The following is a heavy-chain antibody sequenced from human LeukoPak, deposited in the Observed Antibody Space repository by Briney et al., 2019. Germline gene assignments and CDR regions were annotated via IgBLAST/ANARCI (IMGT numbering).Heavy chain of an antibody. CDR2: ISSSSSYI. D-gene: IGHD6-19*01. J-gene: IGHJ4*02. CDR3: ARDPTTPLYSSGWYYFDY. CDR1: GFTFSSYS. Sequence: GGSLRLSCAASGFTFSSYSMNWVRQAPGKGLEWVSSISSSSSYIYYADSVKGRFTIFRDNAKNSLYLQMNSLRAEDTAVYYCARDPTTPLYSSGWYYFDYWGQGTLVTVSS. V-gene: IGHV3-21*01.